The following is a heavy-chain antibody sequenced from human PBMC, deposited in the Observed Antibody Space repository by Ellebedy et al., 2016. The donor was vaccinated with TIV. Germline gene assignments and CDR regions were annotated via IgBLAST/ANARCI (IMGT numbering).Heavy chain of an antibody. Sequence: PGGSLRLSCAASGFTFSNYAMSWVRQAPEKGLEWVSGISGGGGATYYADSVRGRFTISRDDSKNKLYVQMNSLRAEDTAVFYCAKNTGVGANTIDYWGQGTLVTVSS. CDR3: AKNTGVGANTIDY. D-gene: IGHD1-26*01. V-gene: IGHV3-23*01. CDR1: GFTFSNYA. J-gene: IGHJ4*02. CDR2: ISGGGGAT.